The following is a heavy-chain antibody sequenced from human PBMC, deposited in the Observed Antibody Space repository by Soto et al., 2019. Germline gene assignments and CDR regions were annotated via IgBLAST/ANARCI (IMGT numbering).Heavy chain of an antibody. CDR3: ARAPYDFWSRYCFDY. J-gene: IGHJ4*02. CDR1: NDSISSYY. V-gene: IGHV4-59*01. D-gene: IGHD3-3*01. Sequence: SETLSLTYTVSNDSISSYYWSWIRQPPGRGLEWIGHIYYSGSTNYNPSLKSRVTISVDTSKNQFSLKLNSVTAADTAVYYCARAPYDFWSRYCFDYWGQGTLVTVSS. CDR2: IYYSGST.